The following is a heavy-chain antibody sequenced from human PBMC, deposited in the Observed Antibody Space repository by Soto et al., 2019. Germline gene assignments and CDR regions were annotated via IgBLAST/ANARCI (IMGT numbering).Heavy chain of an antibody. CDR2: IIPMFCTA. Sequence: QVQMVQSGAEVKKPGTSVKVSCKAAAGTFSSYSITWVRQAPGQGLEWMGGIIPMFCTANYAQKFQGRVTITADQSTRTAYMELTSLRSEDTAVYYCARGVVEVRAVGYYYYAMDAWGQGTTVTVSS. CDR1: AGTFSSYS. V-gene: IGHV1-69*19. J-gene: IGHJ6*02. CDR3: ARGVVEVRAVGYYYYAMDA. D-gene: IGHD2-21*01.